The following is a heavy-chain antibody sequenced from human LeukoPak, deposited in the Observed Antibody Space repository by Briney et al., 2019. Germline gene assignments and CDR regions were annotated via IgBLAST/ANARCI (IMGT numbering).Heavy chain of an antibody. V-gene: IGHV3-9*03. D-gene: IGHD5-18*01. CDR3: TKASGYSSGAVDY. CDR2: ISWNSGSI. CDR1: GFTFDDYG. Sequence: PGGSLRLSCAPSGFTFDDYGMHWVRQAPGKGLEWVSGISWNSGSIGYADSVKGRFTISRDNAKSTLYLQMNSLRADDMALYYCTKASGYSSGAVDYWGQGTLVTVSS. J-gene: IGHJ4*02.